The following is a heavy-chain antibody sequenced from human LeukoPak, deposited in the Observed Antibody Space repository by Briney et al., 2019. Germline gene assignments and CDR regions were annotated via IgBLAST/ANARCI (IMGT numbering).Heavy chain of an antibody. CDR1: GFTFSSYG. V-gene: IGHV3-30*03. CDR3: ARVTIPYYYGSGSYPGAY. Sequence: PGRSLRLSCAASGFTFSSYGMHCVRQAPGKGLEWVAVISYDGSNKYYADSVKGRFTISRDNSKNTLYLQMNSLRAEDTAVYYCARVTIPYYYGSGSYPGAYWGQGTLVTVSS. CDR2: ISYDGSNK. D-gene: IGHD3-10*01. J-gene: IGHJ4*02.